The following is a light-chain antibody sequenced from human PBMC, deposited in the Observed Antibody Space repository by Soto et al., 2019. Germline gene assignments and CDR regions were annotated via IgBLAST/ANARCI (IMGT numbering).Light chain of an antibody. Sequence: EIVLTQSPGTLSLSPGERATLSCRASQSVSSNYLAWYQQKPGQAPRLLIYGASSRASGIPDRFSGSGSGTDFTLIISRLEPEDFAVYFCQQYSKWPITFGQGTRLEI. V-gene: IGKV3-20*01. CDR2: GAS. CDR3: QQYSKWPIT. J-gene: IGKJ5*01. CDR1: QSVSSNY.